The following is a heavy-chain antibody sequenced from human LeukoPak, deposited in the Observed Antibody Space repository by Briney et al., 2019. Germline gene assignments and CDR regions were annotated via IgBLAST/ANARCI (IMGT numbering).Heavy chain of an antibody. Sequence: KPSETLSPTCTVSGGSINSYYWSWIRQPPGKGLEWIGYIYYSGSTNYNPSLKTRVTISVDTSKNQFSLKLSSVTAADTAVYYCARGNTWYPYWGQGSLVTVSS. CDR1: GGSINSYY. J-gene: IGHJ4*02. V-gene: IGHV4-59*01. D-gene: IGHD2/OR15-2a*01. CDR3: ARGNTWYPY. CDR2: IYYSGST.